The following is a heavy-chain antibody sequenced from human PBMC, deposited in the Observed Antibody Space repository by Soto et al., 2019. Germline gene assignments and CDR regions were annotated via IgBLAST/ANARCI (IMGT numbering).Heavy chain of an antibody. CDR2: IYPGDSDT. CDR3: ARFGGYSYGYDYYYYGMDV. Sequence: PGESLKISCKGSGYSFTSYWIGWVRQMPGKGLEWMGIIYPGDSDTRYSPSFQGQVTISADKSISTAYLQWSSLKASDTAMYYCARFGGYSYGYDYYYYGMDVWGQGTTVTVSS. V-gene: IGHV5-51*01. CDR1: GYSFTSYW. J-gene: IGHJ6*02. D-gene: IGHD5-18*01.